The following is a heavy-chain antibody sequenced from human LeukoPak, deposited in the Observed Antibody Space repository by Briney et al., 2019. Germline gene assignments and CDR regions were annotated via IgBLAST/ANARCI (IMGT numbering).Heavy chain of an antibody. Sequence: PGASLRLSCAASGFTFSSHAMSWVRQAPGKGLEWVSAISGSGGSTYYADSVKGRFTISRDNSKNTLYLQMNSLRAEDTAVYYCAKDEWSIAALTFDYWGQGTLVTVSS. J-gene: IGHJ4*02. CDR3: AKDEWSIAALTFDY. CDR2: ISGSGGST. V-gene: IGHV3-23*01. D-gene: IGHD6-6*01. CDR1: GFTFSSHA.